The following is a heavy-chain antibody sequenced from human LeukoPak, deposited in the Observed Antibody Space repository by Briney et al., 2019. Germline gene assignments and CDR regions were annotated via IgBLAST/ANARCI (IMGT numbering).Heavy chain of an antibody. CDR1: GFIFSHHG. D-gene: IGHD4-11*01. V-gene: IGHV3-33*01. J-gene: IGHJ4*02. CDR2: IWSDGTNR. CDR3: ARDAQRGFDYSNSLKY. Sequence: GGSLRLSCAASGFIFSHHGMHWVRQAPGKGLEGVAVIWSDGTNRFYADSVKGRFTISRDNSQNTVFLQMDSLRVKDTAIYHCARDAQRGFDYSNSLKYWGQGTLVTVSS.